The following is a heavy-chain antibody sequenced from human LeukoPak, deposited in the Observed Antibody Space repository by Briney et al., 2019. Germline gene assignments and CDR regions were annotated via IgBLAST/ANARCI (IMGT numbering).Heavy chain of an antibody. CDR1: GGSFSGYY. J-gene: IGHJ4*02. CDR2: INHSGST. V-gene: IGHV4-34*01. Sequence: SETLSLTCAVYGGSFSGYYWSWIRQPPGKGLEWIGEINHSGSTNYNPSLKSRVTISVDTSKNQFSLKLSSVTAADTAVYYCARRGAAAGFDYWGQGTLVTVSS. D-gene: IGHD6-13*01. CDR3: ARRGAAAGFDY.